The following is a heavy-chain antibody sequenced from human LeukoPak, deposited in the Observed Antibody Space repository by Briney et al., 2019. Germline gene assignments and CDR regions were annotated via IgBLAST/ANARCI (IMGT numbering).Heavy chain of an antibody. CDR1: GSTVSSNY. J-gene: IGHJ4*02. D-gene: IGHD6-13*01. V-gene: IGHV3-53*01. CDR2: ILTGGTT. CDR3: ARGYSSSWYD. Sequence: GGSRRLSWAASGSTVSSNYVSWVRQVPGKGLELVSVILTGGTTYYADSVRDRFTISRDNSKNTLFLQMNSLRAEDTAMYYCARGYSSSWYDWGQGTLVTVSS.